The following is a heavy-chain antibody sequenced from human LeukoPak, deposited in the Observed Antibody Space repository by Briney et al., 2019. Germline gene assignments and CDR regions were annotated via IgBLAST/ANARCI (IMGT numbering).Heavy chain of an antibody. CDR2: SDPEDGET. V-gene: IGHV1-24*01. Sequence: ASVKVSCKVSGYTLTDLSMHWVRQAPGIGLEWMGGSDPEDGETFYAQKFRGRITMTEDTSADTAYVELNSLRSEDTAVYYCATVKSYYYDRGGFYFDDWGQGTLVTVSS. CDR3: ATVKSYYYDRGGFYFDD. J-gene: IGHJ4*02. CDR1: GYTLTDLS. D-gene: IGHD3-22*01.